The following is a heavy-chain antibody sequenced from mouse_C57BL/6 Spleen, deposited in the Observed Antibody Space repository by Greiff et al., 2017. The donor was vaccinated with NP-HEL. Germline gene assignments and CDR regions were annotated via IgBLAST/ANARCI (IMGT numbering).Heavy chain of an antibody. CDR3: ARRFYYGSRYAMDY. V-gene: IGHV5-12*01. CDR1: GFTFSDYY. CDR2: ISNGGGST. Sequence: EVMLVESGGGLVQPGGSLKLSCAASGFTFSDYYMYWVRQTPEKRLEWVAYISNGGGSTYYPDTVKGRFTISRDNAKNTLYLQMSRLKPEDTAMYYCARRFYYGSRYAMDYWGQGTSVTVAS. D-gene: IGHD1-1*01. J-gene: IGHJ4*01.